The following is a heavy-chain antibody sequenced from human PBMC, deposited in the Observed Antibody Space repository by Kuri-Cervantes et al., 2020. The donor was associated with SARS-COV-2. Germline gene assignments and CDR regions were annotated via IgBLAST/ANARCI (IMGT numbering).Heavy chain of an antibody. CDR1: GFTFSDHD. Sequence: GESLKISCAASGFTFSDHDMNWIRQAPGKGLEWVASIDSGSYYIYHADSVKGRLTISRDNAKTSLYLQMNSLKPEDTAVYYCAREEGGELGEAFDYWGQGALVTVSS. D-gene: IGHD7-27*01. CDR2: IDSGSYYI. V-gene: IGHV3-21*01. J-gene: IGHJ4*02. CDR3: AREEGGELGEAFDY.